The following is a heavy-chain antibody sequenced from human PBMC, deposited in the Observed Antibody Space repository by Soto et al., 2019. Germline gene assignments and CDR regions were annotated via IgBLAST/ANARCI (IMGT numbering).Heavy chain of an antibody. J-gene: IGHJ4*02. Sequence: RGSLRLSCAASGFTVSSNYMSWVRQAPGKGLEWVSVIYSGGSTYYADSVKGRFTISRDNSKNTLYLQMNSLRAEDTAVYYCASSPYGRFDYWGQGTLVTVSS. CDR1: GFTVSSNY. CDR2: IYSGGST. D-gene: IGHD3-10*01. CDR3: ASSPYGRFDY. V-gene: IGHV3-53*01.